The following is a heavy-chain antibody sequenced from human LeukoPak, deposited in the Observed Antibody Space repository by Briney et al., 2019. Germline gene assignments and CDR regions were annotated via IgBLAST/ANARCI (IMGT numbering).Heavy chain of an antibody. CDR1: GFTFSTSG. CDR2: IRNDGTKK. CDR3: ARATSIVVVTSFDY. Sequence: GGSLRLSCAASGFTFSTSGMHWVRQSPGKGLDWVAFIRNDGTKKNYADSVKGRFTISRDNAKNSLYLQMNSLRAEDTALYYCARATSIVVVTSFDYWGQGTLVTVSS. V-gene: IGHV3-30*02. D-gene: IGHD3-22*01. J-gene: IGHJ4*02.